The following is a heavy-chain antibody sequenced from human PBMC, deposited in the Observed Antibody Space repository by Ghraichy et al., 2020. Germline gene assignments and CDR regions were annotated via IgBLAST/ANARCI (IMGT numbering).Heavy chain of an antibody. J-gene: IGHJ6*02. CDR1: GFTFSNYW. CDR3: AREKAASSGNYFYYYGMDV. CDR2: IKQDGSEI. D-gene: IGHD3-22*01. V-gene: IGHV3-7*01. Sequence: GESLNISCAASGFTFSNYWMSWVRQAPGKGLEWVANIKQDGSEIHYVDSLKGRFTISSDNAKNSLFLQMNSLRAADTGVYYCAREKAASSGNYFYYYGMDVWGQGTTVTVSS.